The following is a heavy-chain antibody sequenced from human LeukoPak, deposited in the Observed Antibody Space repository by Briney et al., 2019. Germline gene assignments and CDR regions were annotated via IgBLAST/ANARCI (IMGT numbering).Heavy chain of an antibody. D-gene: IGHD1-26*01. J-gene: IGHJ4*02. CDR1: GYTLTELS. CDR2: FDPEDGET. CDR3: ATARHSGSTDYFDY. Sequence: ASVKVSCKVSGYTLTELSMHWVRQAPGTGLEGMGGFDPEDGETIYAQKFQGRVTMTEDTSTDTAYMELSSLRSEDTAVYYCATARHSGSTDYFDYWGQGTLVTVSS. V-gene: IGHV1-24*01.